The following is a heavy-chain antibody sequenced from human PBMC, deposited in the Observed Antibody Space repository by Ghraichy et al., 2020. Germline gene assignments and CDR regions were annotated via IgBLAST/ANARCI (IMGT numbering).Heavy chain of an antibody. D-gene: IGHD3-3*01. CDR3: ARAGYDFWSGYYPA. CDR1: GFTFSSYS. Sequence: GGSLRLSCAASGFTFSSYSMNWVRQAPGKGLEWVSSISSSSSYIYYADSVKGRFTISRDNAKNSLYLQMNSLRAEDTAVYYCARAGYDFWSGYYPAWGQGTLVTVSS. CDR2: ISSSSSYI. J-gene: IGHJ5*02. V-gene: IGHV3-21*01.